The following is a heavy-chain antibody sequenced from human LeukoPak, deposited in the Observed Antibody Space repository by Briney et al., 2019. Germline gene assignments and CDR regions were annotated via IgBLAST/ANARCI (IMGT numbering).Heavy chain of an antibody. D-gene: IGHD3-3*01. Sequence: ASVKVSCKASGYTFTGYYMHWVRQAPGQGLEWMGWINPNSGGTNYAQKFQGRVTMTRDTSISTAYMELSRLRSDDTAVYHCARDYDFWSGYYRFDYWGQGTLVTVSS. CDR2: INPNSGGT. J-gene: IGHJ4*02. V-gene: IGHV1-2*02. CDR1: GYTFTGYY. CDR3: ARDYDFWSGYYRFDY.